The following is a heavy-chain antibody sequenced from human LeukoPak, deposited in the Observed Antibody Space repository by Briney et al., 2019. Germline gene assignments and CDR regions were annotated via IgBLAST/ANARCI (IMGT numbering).Heavy chain of an antibody. CDR2: ISWNSGSM. J-gene: IGHJ4*02. Sequence: GGSLRLSCAASGFTFDDYAMHWVRQAPGKGLEWVSGISWNSGSMGYADSVKGRFTISRDNAKNSLYLQMNSLRAEDMALYNCAKGWDYDFWSAFDYWGQGTLVTVSS. V-gene: IGHV3-9*03. D-gene: IGHD3-3*01. CDR1: GFTFDDYA. CDR3: AKGWDYDFWSAFDY.